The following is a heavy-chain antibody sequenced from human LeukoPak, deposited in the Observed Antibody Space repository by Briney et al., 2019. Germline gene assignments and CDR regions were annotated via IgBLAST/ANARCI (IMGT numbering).Heavy chain of an antibody. Sequence: PSETLSLTRAVYGGSFSGYYWSWIRQPPGKGLEWIGEINPSGSTNYNPSLKSRVTISVDTSKNQFSLKLSSVTAADTAVYYCARGHHSSGYYINWFDPWGQGTLVTVSS. CDR1: GGSFSGYY. CDR2: INPSGST. CDR3: ARGHHSSGYYINWFDP. V-gene: IGHV4-34*01. D-gene: IGHD3-22*01. J-gene: IGHJ5*02.